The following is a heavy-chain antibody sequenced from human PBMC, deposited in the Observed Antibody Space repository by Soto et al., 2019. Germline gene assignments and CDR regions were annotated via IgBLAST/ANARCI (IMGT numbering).Heavy chain of an antibody. CDR1: GASVSSGSYY. CDR2: IYYSGST. D-gene: IGHD2-15*01. V-gene: IGHV4-61*01. J-gene: IGHJ5*02. CDR3: ARGNYCSGGSCSVANNWFDP. Sequence: SETLSLTCSVSGASVSSGSYYWSWIRQPPGKGLEWIGYIYYSGSTYYNPSLKSRVTISVDTSKNQFSLKLSSVTAADTAGYYCARGNYCSGGSCSVANNWFDPWGQGTLVTVSS.